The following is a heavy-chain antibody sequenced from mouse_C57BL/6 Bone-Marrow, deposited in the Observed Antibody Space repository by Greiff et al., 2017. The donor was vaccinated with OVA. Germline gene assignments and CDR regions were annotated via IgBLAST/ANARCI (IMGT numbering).Heavy chain of an antibody. V-gene: IGHV1-74*01. CDR2: IHPSDSDT. J-gene: IGHJ3*01. CDR3: LYYGYDGAWRFAY. Sequence: QVQLKQPGAELVKPGASVKMSCKASGYTFTSYWITWVKQRPGQGLEWIGRIHPSDSDTNYNQKFKGKATLTVDKSSSTAYMQLSSLTSEDSAVYYCLYYGYDGAWRFAYWGQGTLVTVSA. D-gene: IGHD2-2*01. CDR1: GYTFTSYW.